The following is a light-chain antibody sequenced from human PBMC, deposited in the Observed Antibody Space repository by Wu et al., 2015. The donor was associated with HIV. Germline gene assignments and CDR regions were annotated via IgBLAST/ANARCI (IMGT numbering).Light chain of an antibody. CDR1: QSVRSN. V-gene: IGKV3-15*01. CDR2: GAS. Sequence: EIVLTQSPGTLSLSPGERATLSCRASQSVRSNLAWYQQKPGQAPRLLIHGASIRATGISARFRGSESGTEFTLTISSMQSEDFAVYYCQQYNNWLPTFGQGTRVEI. CDR3: QQYNNWLPT. J-gene: IGKJ1*01.